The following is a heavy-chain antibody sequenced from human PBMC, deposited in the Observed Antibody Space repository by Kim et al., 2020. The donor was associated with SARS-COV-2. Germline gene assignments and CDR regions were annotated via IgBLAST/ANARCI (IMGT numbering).Heavy chain of an antibody. J-gene: IGHJ6*03. D-gene: IGHD6-25*01. V-gene: IGHV4-59*08. CDR3: ARRVEAAAGSWYYCYMDV. CDR1: GAAITTDY. Sequence: SETLSLTCTVSGAAITTDYWTWIRQPPGKGLEWVAFFSSNAYTPYNPSLKSRVTMSVETTKNQFPLKLTSVTAADTAVYYCARRVEAAAGSWYYCYMDVWGKETTVTV. CDR2: FSSNAYT.